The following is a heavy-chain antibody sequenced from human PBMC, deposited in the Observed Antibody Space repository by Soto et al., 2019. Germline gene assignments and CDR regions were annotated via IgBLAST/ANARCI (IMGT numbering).Heavy chain of an antibody. CDR3: ARGGVSTRTFDY. J-gene: IGHJ4*02. V-gene: IGHV5-51*01. D-gene: IGHD3-3*01. Sequence: GESLKISCKGSGYNFAGYWIAWVRQMPGKGLELMGIIYPSDSDTRYRPSFQGQVTISADKSISSAYLQWSSLRASDTAMYYCARGGVSTRTFDYWGQGTPVNV. CDR2: IYPSDSDT. CDR1: GYNFAGYW.